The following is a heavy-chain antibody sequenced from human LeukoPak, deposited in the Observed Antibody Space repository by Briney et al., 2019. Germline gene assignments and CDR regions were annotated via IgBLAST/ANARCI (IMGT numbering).Heavy chain of an antibody. Sequence: PEGPLRLSCAASGFIFSSYSMNWVRQAPGKGLEWVSYISSSSSSTYYADSVEGRFTISRDNAKNSLYLQMNSLRAEDTAVYYCARDLTDTSMFFDTFGTWGQGTMVTVSS. CDR1: GFIFSSYS. D-gene: IGHD5-18*01. V-gene: IGHV3-48*01. CDR2: ISSSSSST. J-gene: IGHJ3*02. CDR3: ARDLTDTSMFFDTFGT.